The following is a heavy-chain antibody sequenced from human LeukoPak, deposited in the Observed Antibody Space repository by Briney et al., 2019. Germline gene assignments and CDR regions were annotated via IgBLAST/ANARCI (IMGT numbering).Heavy chain of an antibody. V-gene: IGHV3-48*03. D-gene: IGHD2-21*01. CDR2: ISIGGNTV. CDR1: GFTFSDSE. CDR3: ARSARGYSRDY. J-gene: IGHJ4*02. Sequence: GGSLRLSCAASGFTFSDSEMNWVRQAPGKGLEWVSYISIGGNTVYYADSGKGRFTIPRDNAKNSPYLQVNSRRAEDTAVYYCARSARGYSRDYWGQGTLVTVSS.